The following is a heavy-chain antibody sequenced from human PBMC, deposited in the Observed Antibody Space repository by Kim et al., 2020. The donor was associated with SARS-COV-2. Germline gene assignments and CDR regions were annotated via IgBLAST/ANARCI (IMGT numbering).Heavy chain of an antibody. Sequence: NYAKKLQGRVTMTTDTSTSTAYMELRSLRSDDTAVYYCARVGIGNYYMDVWGKGTTVTVSS. D-gene: IGHD1-26*01. V-gene: IGHV1-18*01. CDR3: ARVGIGNYYMDV. J-gene: IGHJ6*03.